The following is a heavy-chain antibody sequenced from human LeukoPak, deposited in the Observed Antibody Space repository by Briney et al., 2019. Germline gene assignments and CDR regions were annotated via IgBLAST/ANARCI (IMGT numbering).Heavy chain of an antibody. Sequence: GESLKISCKGSGYSFTSYWISWGRQMPGKGLEWMGKINPSDSYTNYSPSFQGHVTISADKSISTAYLQWSSLKASDTAMYYCARRGYSGYDYFDYWGQGTLVTVSS. CDR1: GYSFTSYW. J-gene: IGHJ4*02. CDR3: ARRGYSGYDYFDY. CDR2: INPSDSYT. D-gene: IGHD5-12*01. V-gene: IGHV5-10-1*01.